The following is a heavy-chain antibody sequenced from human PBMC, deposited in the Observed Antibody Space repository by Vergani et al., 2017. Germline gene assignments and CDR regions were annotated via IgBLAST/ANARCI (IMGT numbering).Heavy chain of an antibody. CDR3: ARGPLSNTQPW. J-gene: IGHJ4*02. D-gene: IGHD1-1*01. CDR2: ISSSSSTI. CDR1: GFTFSSYS. Sequence: EVQLVESGGGLVQPGGSLRLSCAASGFTFSSYSMNWVRQAPGKGLEWVSYISSSSSTIYYADSVKGRFTISRDNAKNSLYLQMNSLRAEDTAVYYCARGPLSNTQPWWGQGTLVTVSS. V-gene: IGHV3-48*01.